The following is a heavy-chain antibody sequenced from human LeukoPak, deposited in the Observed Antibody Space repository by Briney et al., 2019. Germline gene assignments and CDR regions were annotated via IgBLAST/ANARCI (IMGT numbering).Heavy chain of an antibody. CDR3: ARGLGVGATHFDY. J-gene: IGHJ4*02. CDR2: INYSGGT. D-gene: IGHD1-26*01. Sequence: SETLSLTCIVSGGSINSYYWSWIRQPPGKGLEWIGHINYSGGTKYNPSLKSRVTISVDTSKNQFSLRLSSVTAADTAVYYCARGLGVGATHFDYWGQGTLVTVSS. V-gene: IGHV4-59*12. CDR1: GGSINSYY.